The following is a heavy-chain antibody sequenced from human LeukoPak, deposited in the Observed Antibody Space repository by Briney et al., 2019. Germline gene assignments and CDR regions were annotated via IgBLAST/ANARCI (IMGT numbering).Heavy chain of an antibody. CDR1: GFTFSSYG. J-gene: IGHJ6*03. CDR2: ISYDGSNK. CDR3: AKDTMGYYYSMDV. V-gene: IGHV3-30*18. D-gene: IGHD2-2*01. Sequence: GGSLRLSCAASGFTFSSYGMHWVRQAPGKGLEWVAVISYDGSNKYYADSVKGRFTISRDNSKNTLYLQMNSLRAEDTAVYYCAKDTMGYYYSMDVWGKRNTVTASS.